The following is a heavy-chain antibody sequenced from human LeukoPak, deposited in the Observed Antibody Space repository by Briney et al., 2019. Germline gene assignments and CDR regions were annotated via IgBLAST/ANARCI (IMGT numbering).Heavy chain of an antibody. CDR3: ASYYGMDV. Sequence: SETLSLTCTVSGYSISSGYYWGWIRQPPGKGLEWIGSIYHSGSTYYNPSLKSRVTISVDTSKNQFSLKLSSVTAADTAAYYCASYYGMDVWGQGTTVTVSS. CDR1: GYSISSGYY. V-gene: IGHV4-38-2*02. CDR2: IYHSGST. J-gene: IGHJ6*02.